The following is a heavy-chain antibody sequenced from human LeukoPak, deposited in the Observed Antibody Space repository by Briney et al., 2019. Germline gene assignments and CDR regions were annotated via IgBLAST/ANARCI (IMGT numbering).Heavy chain of an antibody. CDR3: ARHRGIYYDSSGYVDY. CDR2: IYPGDSDT. V-gene: IGHV5-51*01. CDR1: GYRFTSYW. J-gene: IGHJ4*02. Sequence: GESLKISCKGSGYRFTSYWIGWVRQMPGKGLEWMGIIYPGDSDTRYSPSFQGQVTISADKSISTAYLQWSSLKASDTAMYYCARHRGIYYDSSGYVDYWGQGTLVTVSS. D-gene: IGHD3-22*01.